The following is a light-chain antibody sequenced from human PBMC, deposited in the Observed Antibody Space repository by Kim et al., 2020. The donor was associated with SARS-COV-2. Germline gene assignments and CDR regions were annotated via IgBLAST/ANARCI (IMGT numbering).Light chain of an antibody. CDR1: QCVASTY. J-gene: IGKJ1*01. Sequence: LSWVPEETATLSCSASQCVASTYLAWYQQEPDQAPWLLISGASSRATGIPDRFSGRGSGTNFTRAISRLEPEDCAVYYCQQYKTFGQRTKVDSK. CDR3: QQYKT. V-gene: IGKV3-20*01. CDR2: GAS.